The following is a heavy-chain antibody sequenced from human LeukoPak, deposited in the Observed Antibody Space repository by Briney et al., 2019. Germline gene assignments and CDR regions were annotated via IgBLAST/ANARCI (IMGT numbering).Heavy chain of an antibody. J-gene: IGHJ6*02. CDR3: ARMELNGMDV. V-gene: IGHV3-30-3*01. CDR2: ISYDGSNK. CDR1: GFTFSSYA. D-gene: IGHD1-26*01. Sequence: SGGGVVQPGRSLRLSCAASGFTFSSYAMHWVRQAPGKGLEWVAVISYDGSNKYYADSVKGRFTISRDNSKNTLYLQMNSLRAEDTALYYCARMELNGMDVWGQGTTVTVSS.